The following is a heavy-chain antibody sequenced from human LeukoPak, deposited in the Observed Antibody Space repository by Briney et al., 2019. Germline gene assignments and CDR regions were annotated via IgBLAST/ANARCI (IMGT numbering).Heavy chain of an antibody. Sequence: MPSETLSLTCAVYGVSFSGYYWSWIRQPPGKGLEWIGEINHSGSTNYNPSLKSRVTISVDTSKNQFSLKLSSVTAADTAVYYCARHNIVGFGSSWYFDYWGQGTLVTVSS. J-gene: IGHJ4*02. CDR3: ARHNIVGFGSSWYFDY. CDR2: INHSGST. CDR1: GVSFSGYY. D-gene: IGHD6-13*01. V-gene: IGHV4-34*01.